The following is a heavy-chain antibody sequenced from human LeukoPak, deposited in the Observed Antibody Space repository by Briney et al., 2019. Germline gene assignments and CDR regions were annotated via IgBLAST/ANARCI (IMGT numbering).Heavy chain of an antibody. CDR2: IKYDASFT. CDR1: GFTFSSYW. J-gene: IGHJ5*02. Sequence: GGSLRLSCAASGFTFSSYWMHWVRQAPGKGLVWVARIKYDASFTNYADSVKGRFTISRDNAKNTLYLHMNSLRAEDTAVYYCVRDGDHWDFDPWGQGTLVPVSS. D-gene: IGHD1-26*01. V-gene: IGHV3-74*01. CDR3: VRDGDHWDFDP.